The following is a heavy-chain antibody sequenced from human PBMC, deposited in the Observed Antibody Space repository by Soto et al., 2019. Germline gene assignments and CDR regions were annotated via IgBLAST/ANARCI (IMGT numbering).Heavy chain of an antibody. J-gene: IGHJ6*02. Sequence: PSETLSLTCDVYGGSFSGYIWTWIRQTPGKGLQWIGQINHSGSANYNPSLKSRVTISVHTSNSQFSLELSSVTAEDTAVYYCASTRRDGYNNYYYYGMDVWGQGTTVTVSS. CDR3: ASTRRDGYNNYYYYGMDV. D-gene: IGHD5-12*01. CDR2: INHSGSA. V-gene: IGHV4-34*01. CDR1: GGSFSGYI.